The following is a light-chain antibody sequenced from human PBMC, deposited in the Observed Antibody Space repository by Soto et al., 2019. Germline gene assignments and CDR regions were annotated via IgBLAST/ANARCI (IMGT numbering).Light chain of an antibody. CDR2: DAS. CDR3: QQYNNWPPLT. V-gene: IGKV3-15*01. Sequence: EIVMTQSPATLSVSPGDRATLSCRASQSVSSSLAWYQQIPGQAPRLLIYDASPRATGIPARFGGSGSGTEFTLTISRLLSEDFAVYYCQQYNNWPPLTFGGGNQVELK. CDR1: QSVSSS. J-gene: IGKJ4*01.